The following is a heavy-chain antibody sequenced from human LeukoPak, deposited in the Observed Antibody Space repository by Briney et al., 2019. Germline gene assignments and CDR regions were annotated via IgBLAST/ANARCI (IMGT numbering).Heavy chain of an antibody. Sequence: PSETLSLTCAVYGGSFSGYYWSWIRQPPGKGLEWIGEINDIGNTNYDPSLRSRVTISVATSKNQFSLSLTSATAADTAVYFCARLGSVGYYNYQYMDIWGKGTTVTVSS. J-gene: IGHJ6*03. V-gene: IGHV4-34*01. CDR3: ARLGSVGYYNYQYMDI. D-gene: IGHD3-10*01. CDR2: INDIGNT. CDR1: GGSFSGYY.